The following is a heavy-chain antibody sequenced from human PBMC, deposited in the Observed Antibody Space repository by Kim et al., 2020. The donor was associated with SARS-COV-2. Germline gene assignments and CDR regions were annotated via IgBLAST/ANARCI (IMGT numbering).Heavy chain of an antibody. V-gene: IGHV3-23*01. Sequence: GGSLRLSCAASGFTFSSYAMSWVRQAPGKGLEWVSAISGSGGSTYYADSVKGRFTISRDNSKNTLYLQMNSLRAEDTAVYYCAKGHTYYYDSSGYYSDYYYYGMDVWGQGTTVTVSS. CDR2: ISGSGGST. D-gene: IGHD3-22*01. CDR1: GFTFSSYA. J-gene: IGHJ6*02. CDR3: AKGHTYYYDSSGYYSDYYYYGMDV.